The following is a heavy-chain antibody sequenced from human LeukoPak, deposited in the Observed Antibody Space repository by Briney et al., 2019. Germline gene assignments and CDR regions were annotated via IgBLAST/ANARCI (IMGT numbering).Heavy chain of an antibody. CDR3: ARGAASGNLDY. D-gene: IGHD1-26*01. CDR1: GGSISSGSYY. Sequence: SETLSRTCTVSGGSISSGSYYWSWIRQPAGKGLECIGRIYTTGSTNYNPSLKSRVTISVDTSKNQFSLKLSSVTAADTAVYYCARGAASGNLDYWGQGTLVTVSS. V-gene: IGHV4-61*02. CDR2: IYTTGST. J-gene: IGHJ4*02.